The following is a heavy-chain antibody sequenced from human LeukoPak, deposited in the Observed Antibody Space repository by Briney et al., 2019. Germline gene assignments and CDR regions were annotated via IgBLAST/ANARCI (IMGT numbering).Heavy chain of an antibody. J-gene: IGHJ4*02. CDR2: IYSGGST. V-gene: IGHV3-53*04. CDR1: GFTVSSNY. Sequence: GGSLRLSCAASGFTVSSNYMSWVRQAPGKGLQWVSVIYSGGSTYYADSVKGRFTISRHNSKNTLYLQMNSLRAEDTAVYYCARASDYDSSGYYYLDYWGQGTLVTVSS. CDR3: ARASDYDSSGYYYLDY. D-gene: IGHD3-22*01.